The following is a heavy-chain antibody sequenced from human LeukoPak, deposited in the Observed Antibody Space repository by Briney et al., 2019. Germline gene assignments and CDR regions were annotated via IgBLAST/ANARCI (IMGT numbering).Heavy chain of an antibody. CDR3: ARAPAKGGDFDY. CDR1: GGSFSGYY. CDR2: INHSGST. D-gene: IGHD2-21*01. Sequence: SETLSLTCAVYGGSFSGYYWSWIRQPPGKGLEWIGEINHSGSTNYNPSLKSRVTISVDTSKNQFSLKLSSVTAADTAVYYCARAPAKGGDFDYWGQGTLVTVSS. J-gene: IGHJ4*02. V-gene: IGHV4-34*01.